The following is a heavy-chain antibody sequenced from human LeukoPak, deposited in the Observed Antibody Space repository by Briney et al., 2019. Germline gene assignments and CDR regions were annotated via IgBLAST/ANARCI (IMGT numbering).Heavy chain of an antibody. Sequence: SQTLSLTCTVSGGSISSDDYYWSWIRQPPEMGLEWIGYIYYSGSTYYNASLRSRITISVDTSKNQFSLKLSSVTAADTAVYFCARGTRYCTNTSCYRTAMDVWGQGTTVTVSS. J-gene: IGHJ6*02. CDR3: ARGTRYCTNTSCYRTAMDV. D-gene: IGHD2-2*02. V-gene: IGHV4-30-4*01. CDR1: GGSISSDDYY. CDR2: IYYSGST.